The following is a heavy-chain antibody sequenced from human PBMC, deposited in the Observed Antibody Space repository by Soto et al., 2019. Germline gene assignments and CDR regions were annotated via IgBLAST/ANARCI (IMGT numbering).Heavy chain of an antibody. CDR2: ISYDGSNK. CDR3: ARDTCSGGSCYYFDY. Sequence: QVQLVESEGSVVQPGRSLSISCAASGFTFSSYAMPWVRQAPGKGLEWVAVISYDGSNKYYADSVKGRFTISRDNSKNTLYLQMNSVRAEDTAVYYCARDTCSGGSCYYFDYWGQGTLVTVSS. V-gene: IGHV3-30-3*01. J-gene: IGHJ4*02. D-gene: IGHD2-15*01. CDR1: GFTFSSYA.